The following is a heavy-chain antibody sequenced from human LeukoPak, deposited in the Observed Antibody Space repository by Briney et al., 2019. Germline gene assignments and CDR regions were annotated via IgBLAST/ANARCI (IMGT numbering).Heavy chain of an antibody. D-gene: IGHD5-24*01. CDR2: IYSGGST. V-gene: IGHV3-66*02. CDR3: ARDRDGYNYYYFDY. J-gene: IGHJ4*02. Sequence: QPGGSLRLSCAASGFTVSSNSMSWVRQAPGKGLEWVSVIYSGGSTYYADSVKGRFTISRDNSKNTLYLQMNSLRAEDTAVYYCARDRDGYNYYYFDYWGQGTLVTVSS. CDR1: GFTVSSNS.